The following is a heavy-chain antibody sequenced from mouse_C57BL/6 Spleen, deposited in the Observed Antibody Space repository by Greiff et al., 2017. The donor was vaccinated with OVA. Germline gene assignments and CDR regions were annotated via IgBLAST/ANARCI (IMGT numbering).Heavy chain of an antibody. V-gene: IGHV1-64*01. CDR1: GYTFTSYW. J-gene: IGHJ2*01. CDR3: ARSSATVVYFDY. D-gene: IGHD1-1*01. CDR2: IHPNSGST. Sequence: QVQLQQSGAELVKPGASVKLSCKASGYTFTSYWMHWVKQRPGQGLAWIGMIHPNSGSTNYNEKFKRKATLTVAESSSTAYMQISSLTSDDSAVYYCARSSATVVYFDYWGQGTTLTVSS.